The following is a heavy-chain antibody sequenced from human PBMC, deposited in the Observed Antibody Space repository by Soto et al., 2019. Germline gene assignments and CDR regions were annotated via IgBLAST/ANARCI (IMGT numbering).Heavy chain of an antibody. V-gene: IGHV3-23*01. CDR1: GFTFSSYA. Sequence: EVQLLESGEGLVQPGGSLRLSCAASGFTFSSYAMSWVRQAPGKGLEWVSAISGSGGSTYYADSVKGRFTISRDNSKNTLYLQMNSLRAEDTAVYYCAKGRNPQWLVNYLGYWGQGTLVTVSS. D-gene: IGHD6-19*01. J-gene: IGHJ4*02. CDR3: AKGRNPQWLVNYLGY. CDR2: ISGSGGST.